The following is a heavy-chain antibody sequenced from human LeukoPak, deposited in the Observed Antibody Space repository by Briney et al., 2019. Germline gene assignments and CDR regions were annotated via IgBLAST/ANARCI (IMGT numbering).Heavy chain of an antibody. Sequence: PGGSLRLSCSASGFIFSNYAMLWVRQAPGKGLEYVSAISSNGGSTYYADSVKGRFAISRDNSKNTLYLQMSSLRAEDTAVYYCVKGKGIAVTSLDYWGQGTLVTVSS. CDR3: VKGKGIAVTSLDY. D-gene: IGHD6-19*01. CDR1: GFIFSNYA. CDR2: ISSNGGST. J-gene: IGHJ4*02. V-gene: IGHV3-64D*06.